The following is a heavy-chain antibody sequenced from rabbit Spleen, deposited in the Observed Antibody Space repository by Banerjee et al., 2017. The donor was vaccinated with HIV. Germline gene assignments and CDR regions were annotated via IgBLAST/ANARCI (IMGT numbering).Heavy chain of an antibody. CDR1: GFSFSSYH. J-gene: IGHJ4*01. CDR2: ISVGATR. Sequence: QEQLVESGGGLVRPEGSLKLSCTASGFSFSSYHYCWVRQAPGKGLEYIGYISVGATRYYASWVNARFTISRNTGENTVTLQMTSLTVADTATYFCARSDGAVNTYAGCSNLWGPGTLVTVS. CDR3: ARSDGAVNTYAGCSNL. V-gene: IGHV1S47*01. D-gene: IGHD8-1*01.